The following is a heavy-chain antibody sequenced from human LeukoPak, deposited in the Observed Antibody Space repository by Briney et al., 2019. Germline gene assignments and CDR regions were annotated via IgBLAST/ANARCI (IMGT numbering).Heavy chain of an antibody. V-gene: IGHV3-21*04. Sequence: GGSLRLSCAASGFTFSSYSMNWVRQAPGKGLEWVSSISSSSSYIYYADSVKGRFTISRDNAKNSLYLQMNSLRAEDTAVYYCATPRGDDSSGYYFVFDYWGQGTLVTVSS. D-gene: IGHD3-22*01. CDR3: ATPRGDDSSGYYFVFDY. CDR2: ISSSSSYI. J-gene: IGHJ4*02. CDR1: GFTFSSYS.